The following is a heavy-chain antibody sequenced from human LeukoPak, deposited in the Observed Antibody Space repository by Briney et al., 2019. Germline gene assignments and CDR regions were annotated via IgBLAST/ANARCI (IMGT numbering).Heavy chain of an antibody. V-gene: IGHV1-8*01. D-gene: IGHD2-15*01. CDR2: MNPNSGNT. CDR1: GFTFTSYD. Sequence: GASVKVSCKASGFTFTSYDINWVRQATGQGLEWMGWMNPNSGNTGYAQKFQGRVTMTRNTSISTACMELSSLRSEDTAVYYCARATVREVVAAAYYFDYWGQGTLVTVSS. J-gene: IGHJ4*02. CDR3: ARATVREVVAAAYYFDY.